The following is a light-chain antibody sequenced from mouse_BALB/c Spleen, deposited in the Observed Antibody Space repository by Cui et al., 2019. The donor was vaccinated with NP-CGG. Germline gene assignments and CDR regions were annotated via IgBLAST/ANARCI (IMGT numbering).Light chain of an antibody. Sequence: QAVLTKKSPPTTSPGETVTLTCRSSTGAVTTSNYANWVQEKPDHLFTGLIGGTNNRTPGVPARFSGSLIGGKAALTITGAQTEDEAIYFCALWYSNHWVFGGGTKLTVL. V-gene: IGLV1*01. CDR3: ALWYSNHWV. J-gene: IGLJ1*01. CDR1: TGAVTTSNY. CDR2: GTN.